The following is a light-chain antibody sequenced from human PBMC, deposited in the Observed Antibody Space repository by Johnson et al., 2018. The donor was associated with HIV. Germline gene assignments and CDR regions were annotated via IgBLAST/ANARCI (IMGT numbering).Light chain of an antibody. CDR2: EIN. CDR1: SSNIGNNY. V-gene: IGLV1-51*02. Sequence: QSVLTQPPSVSAAPGQKVTISCSGSSSNIGNNYISWFQHLPGTAPKRLIYEINKRPSGIPDRFSGSKSGMSATLGITALQPGDEADYYCGTWDSSLRAYVFGTGTKVSVL. CDR3: GTWDSSLRAYV. J-gene: IGLJ1*01.